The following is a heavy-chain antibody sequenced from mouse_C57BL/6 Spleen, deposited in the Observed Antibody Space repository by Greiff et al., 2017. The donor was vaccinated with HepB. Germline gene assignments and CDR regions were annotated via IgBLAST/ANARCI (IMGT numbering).Heavy chain of an antibody. V-gene: IGHV1-80*01. Sequence: VQLQQSGAELVKPGASVKISCKASGYAFSSYWMNWVKQRPGKGLEWIGQLYPGDGDTNYNGKFKGKATLTADKSSSTAYMQLSSLTSEDSAVYFCARKEAAQATFAYWGQGTLVTVSA. J-gene: IGHJ3*01. D-gene: IGHD3-2*02. CDR1: GYAFSSYW. CDR2: LYPGDGDT. CDR3: ARKEAAQATFAY.